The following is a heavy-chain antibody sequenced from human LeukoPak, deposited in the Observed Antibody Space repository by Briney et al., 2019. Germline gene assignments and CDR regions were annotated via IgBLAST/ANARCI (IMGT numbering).Heavy chain of an antibody. CDR3: ASSEWDLRGMAFDY. CDR2: IYASGNT. D-gene: IGHD1-26*01. V-gene: IGHV4-61*02. CDR1: GGSISSGSYY. J-gene: IGHJ4*02. Sequence: SETLSLTCTVSGGSISSGSYYWSWIRQPAGKGLHWIRRIYASGNTNYNPSLKSRLTISVDTSKNQFSLKLSSVTAADTAVYYCASSEWDLRGMAFDYWGQGTLVTVSS.